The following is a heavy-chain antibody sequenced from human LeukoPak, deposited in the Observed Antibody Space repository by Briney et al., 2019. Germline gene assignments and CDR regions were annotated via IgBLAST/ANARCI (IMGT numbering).Heavy chain of an antibody. CDR2: ISSSGNTI. Sequence: GGSLRLSCAASGFTVSSNYMSWVRQAPGKGLEWVSYISSSGNTIYYADSVKGRFTISRDNSKNTLYLQMNSLRAEDTAVYYCARDQGRIAVIPQTNWFDPWGQGTLVTVSS. V-gene: IGHV3-48*01. D-gene: IGHD6-19*01. CDR1: GFTVSSNY. CDR3: ARDQGRIAVIPQTNWFDP. J-gene: IGHJ5*02.